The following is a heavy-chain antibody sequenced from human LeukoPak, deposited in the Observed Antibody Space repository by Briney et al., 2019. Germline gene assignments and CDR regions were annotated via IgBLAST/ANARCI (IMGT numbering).Heavy chain of an antibody. Sequence: GGSLRLSCAASGFTFSSYSMNWVRQAPGKGLEWVSSISSSSSYIYYADSVKGRFTISRDNAKNSLYLQMNSLRAEDTALYYCARDYFGSPSALDYWGQGTLVTVSS. CDR3: ARDYFGSPSALDY. CDR2: ISSSSSYI. V-gene: IGHV3-21*04. D-gene: IGHD1-26*01. CDR1: GFTFSSYS. J-gene: IGHJ4*02.